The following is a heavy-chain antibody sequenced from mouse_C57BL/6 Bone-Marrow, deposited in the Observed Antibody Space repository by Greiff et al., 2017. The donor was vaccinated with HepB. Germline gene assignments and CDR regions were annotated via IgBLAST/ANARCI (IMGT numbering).Heavy chain of an antibody. V-gene: IGHV5-6*01. Sequence: EVTLVESGGDLVKPGGSLKLSCAASGFTFSSYGMSWVRQTPDKRLEWVATISSGGSYTYYPDSVKGRFTISRYNAKNTLYLQMSSLKSEDTAIYYCATTGTDYWGQGTTLTVSS. D-gene: IGHD4-1*02. CDR1: GFTFSSYG. CDR2: ISSGGSYT. J-gene: IGHJ2*01. CDR3: ATTGTDY.